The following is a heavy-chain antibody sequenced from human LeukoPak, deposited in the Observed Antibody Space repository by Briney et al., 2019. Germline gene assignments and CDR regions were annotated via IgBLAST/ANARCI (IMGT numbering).Heavy chain of an antibody. V-gene: IGHV4-59*01. CDR2: IYYSGST. CDR1: GGSTSSDY. J-gene: IGHJ4*02. D-gene: IGHD6-19*01. CDR3: ARDGSGSGWAN. Sequence: PSETLSLTCTVSGGSTSSDYWSWIRQPPGKGLEWIGYIYYSGSTSYNPSLKSRVTISVDTSENQFSLKLSSVTAADTAVYYCARDGSGSGWANWGQGTLVTVSS.